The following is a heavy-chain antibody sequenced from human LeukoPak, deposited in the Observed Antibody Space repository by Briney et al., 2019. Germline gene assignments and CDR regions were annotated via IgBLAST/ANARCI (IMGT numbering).Heavy chain of an antibody. CDR3: ARDRLVRGVIPWFDP. D-gene: IGHD3-10*01. CDR2: IYTSGST. CDR1: GGSISSYY. Sequence: SETLSLTCTVSGGSISSYYWSWFRQPAGKGLEGIGGIYTSGSTNYNPSLKSRVTMSVDTSKNQFSLKLSSVTAADTAVYYCARDRLVRGVIPWFDPWGQGTLVTVSS. V-gene: IGHV4-4*07. J-gene: IGHJ5*02.